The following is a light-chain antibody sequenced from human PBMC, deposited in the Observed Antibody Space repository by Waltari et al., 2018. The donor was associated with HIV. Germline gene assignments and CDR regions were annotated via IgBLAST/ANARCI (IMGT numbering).Light chain of an antibody. J-gene: IGKJ3*01. CDR2: GAS. Sequence: EIVMTQSPATLSVSPGERATLSCRASQSVSSNLAWYQQKHGQAPRLLVFGASTRSTGIPARFSCSGSGTEFTLTISSLQSEDFAVYYCQQYNNWPPEITFGPGTKVDIK. V-gene: IGKV3-15*01. CDR1: QSVSSN. CDR3: QQYNNWPPEIT.